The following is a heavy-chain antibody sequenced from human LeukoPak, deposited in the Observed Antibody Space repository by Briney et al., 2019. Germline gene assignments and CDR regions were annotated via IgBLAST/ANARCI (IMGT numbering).Heavy chain of an antibody. V-gene: IGHV1-3*01. J-gene: IGHJ4*02. CDR3: ARGRWTATETTYYLDY. Sequence: ASVKVSFKASGYSFIDYAIQWVRQAPGQRGEWMGWINAGNGKTKYSQNFQGRGTITRDRSASTAYMELSSLRSEDTSIYYCARGRWTATETTYYLDYWGQGTLVTVSS. CDR1: GYSFIDYA. CDR2: INAGNGKT. D-gene: IGHD4-17*01.